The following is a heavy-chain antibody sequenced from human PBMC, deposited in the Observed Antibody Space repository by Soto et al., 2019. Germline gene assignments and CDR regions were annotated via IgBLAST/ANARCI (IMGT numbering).Heavy chain of an antibody. CDR1: GFTFSSYA. V-gene: IGHV3-23*01. Sequence: EVQLLESGGGLVQPGGSLRLSCAASGFTFSSYAMSWVRQAPGKGLEWVSAISGSGGSTYYADSVKGRFTISRDNSKNTLYLQMNSLRAEDTAVYYCAKVTYYYDPQGVNGMGVWGQGTTVTVSS. CDR2: ISGSGGST. D-gene: IGHD3-22*01. CDR3: AKVTYYYDPQGVNGMGV. J-gene: IGHJ6*02.